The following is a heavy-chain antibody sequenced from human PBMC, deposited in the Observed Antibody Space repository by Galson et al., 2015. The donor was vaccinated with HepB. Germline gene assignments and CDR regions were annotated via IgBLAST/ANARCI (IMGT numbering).Heavy chain of an antibody. CDR1: GYTLTELS. CDR2: VDPEDGET. CDR3: ATGIALEDAFDI. Sequence: QSGAEVKKPGESLKVSCKVSGYTLTELSMHWVRQAPGKGLEWMGLVDPEDGETIYAEKFQGRVTITADTSTDTAYMELSSLRSEDTAVHYCATGIALEDAFDIWGQGTMVTVSS. J-gene: IGHJ3*02. D-gene: IGHD3-3*01. V-gene: IGHV1-24*01.